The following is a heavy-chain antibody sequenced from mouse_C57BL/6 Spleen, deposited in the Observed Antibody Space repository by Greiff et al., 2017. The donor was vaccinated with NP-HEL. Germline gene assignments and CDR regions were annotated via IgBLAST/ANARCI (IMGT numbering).Heavy chain of an antibody. D-gene: IGHD1-1*01. CDR3: AYYYGSSQAWFAY. J-gene: IGHJ3*01. CDR2: IDPANGNT. Sequence: VQLKQSVAELVRPGASVKLSCTASGFNIKNTYMHWVKQRPEQGLEWIGRIDPANGNTKYAPKFQGKATITADTSSNTAYLQLSSLTSEDTAIYYCAYYYGSSQAWFAYWGQGTLVTVSA. CDR1: GFNIKNTY. V-gene: IGHV14-3*01.